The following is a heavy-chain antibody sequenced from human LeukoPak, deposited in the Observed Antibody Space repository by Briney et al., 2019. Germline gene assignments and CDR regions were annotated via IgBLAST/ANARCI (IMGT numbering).Heavy chain of an antibody. CDR1: GGSFSGYY. D-gene: IGHD3-16*02. V-gene: IGHV4-34*01. Sequence: SETLSLTCAGYGGSFSGYYWSWIRQPPGKGLEWIREINHSGSTNSNPSLKSRVTISVDTSKNQFSLELSSVTAAATAVYYCARGELRVGELSSYGGYWGQGTLVTVSS. CDR3: ARGELRVGELSSYGGY. J-gene: IGHJ4*02. CDR2: INHSGST.